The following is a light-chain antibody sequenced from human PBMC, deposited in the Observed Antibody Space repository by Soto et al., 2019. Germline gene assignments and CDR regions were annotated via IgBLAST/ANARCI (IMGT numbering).Light chain of an antibody. CDR3: SSYAGSNNLL. CDR2: EVS. Sequence: QSALTQPPSASGSPGHSVTISCTGPSSDVGGYNYVSWYQQHPGKAPQLMIYEVSRRPSGVPDRFSGSKSGNTASLTVSGLEAEDEAAYYCSSYAGSNNLLFGGGTKLTVL. J-gene: IGLJ2*01. V-gene: IGLV2-8*01. CDR1: SSDVGGYNY.